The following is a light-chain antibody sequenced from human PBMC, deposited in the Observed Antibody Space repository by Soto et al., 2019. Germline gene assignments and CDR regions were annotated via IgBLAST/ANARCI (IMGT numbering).Light chain of an antibody. CDR1: QSVRSD. CDR2: GAS. CDR3: QQYNDWPLT. Sequence: EIVMTQSPVTLSVSPGERATLSCRASQSVRSDFAWYQQRPGQAPRLLIYGASLRATGIPARFSGSGSGTEFTLTIRSLQSEDFAVYYCQQYNDWPLTVGGGTKVEIK. J-gene: IGKJ4*01. V-gene: IGKV3-15*01.